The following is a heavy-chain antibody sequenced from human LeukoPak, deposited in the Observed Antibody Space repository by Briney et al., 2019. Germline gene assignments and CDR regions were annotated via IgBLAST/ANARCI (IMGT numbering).Heavy chain of an antibody. J-gene: IGHJ5*02. V-gene: IGHV4-34*01. CDR3: ARQDYYDSSGHNWFDA. CDR2: ISHSGST. Sequence: SETLSLTCAVYGGSFSGYFWSWIRQPPGKGLEWIGEISHSGSTNYNPSLKSRVTISVDTSKMQFSVKLSSVTAADTAVYYCARQDYYDSSGHNWFDAWDEGTLVTVSS. CDR1: GGSFSGYF. D-gene: IGHD3-22*01.